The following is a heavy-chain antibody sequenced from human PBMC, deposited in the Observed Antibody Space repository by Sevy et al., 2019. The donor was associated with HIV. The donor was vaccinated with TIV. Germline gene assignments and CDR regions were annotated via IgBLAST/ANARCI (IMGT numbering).Heavy chain of an antibody. Sequence: GGSLRLSCVASGFTFKTYTLNWLRQAPGKAPEWVSSITSYGKFMYYTDSLKGRITISRDNATNSVFLQMVGLTAEDTAVYYCARDRDLTYSGEVFDFWGRGTLVTVSS. CDR2: ITSYGKFM. CDR3: ARDRDLTYSGEVFDF. D-gene: IGHD2-15*01. CDR1: GFTFKTYT. J-gene: IGHJ4*02. V-gene: IGHV3-21*06.